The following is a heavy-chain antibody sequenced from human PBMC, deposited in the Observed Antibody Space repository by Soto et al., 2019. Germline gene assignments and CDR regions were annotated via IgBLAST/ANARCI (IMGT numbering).Heavy chain of an antibody. V-gene: IGHV4-34*01. D-gene: IGHD3-10*01. CDR2: INHSGST. J-gene: IGHJ6*02. Sequence: SETLSLTCAVYGGSFSGYYWSWICQPPGKGLEWIGEINHSGSTNYNPSLKSRVTISVDTSKNQFSLKLSSVTAADTAVYYCARGRSYYYGSGSYYTSSGYYGMDVWGQGTTVT. CDR3: ARGRSYYYGSGSYYTSSGYYGMDV. CDR1: GGSFSGYY.